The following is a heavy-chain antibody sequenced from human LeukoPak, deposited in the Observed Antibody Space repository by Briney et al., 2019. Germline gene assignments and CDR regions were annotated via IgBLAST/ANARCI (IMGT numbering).Heavy chain of an antibody. CDR3: ARGTRRYFDWLPRYYYYYYMDV. J-gene: IGHJ6*03. D-gene: IGHD3-9*01. V-gene: IGHV1-46*01. CDR2: INPSGGST. CDR1: GYTFTSYY. Sequence: ASVKVSCKASGYTFTSYYMHWVRQAPGQGLEWMGIINPSGGSTSYAQKFQGRVTMTRNTSISTAYMELSSLRSEDTAVYYCARGTRRYFDWLPRYYYYYYMDVWGKGTTVTISS.